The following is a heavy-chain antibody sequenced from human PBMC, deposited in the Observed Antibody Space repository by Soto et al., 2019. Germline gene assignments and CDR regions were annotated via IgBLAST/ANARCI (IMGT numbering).Heavy chain of an antibody. J-gene: IGHJ4*02. CDR1: GFTFSSYG. V-gene: IGHV3-30*18. Sequence: QVQLVESGGGVVQPGRSLRLSCAASGFTFSSYGMHWVRQAPGKGLEWVAVISYDGSNKYYADSVKGRVTISRDNSKNTLYLQMNSLRAEDTAVYCCAQGRPVTTGWGQGTLVTVSS. CDR3: AQGRPVTTG. CDR2: ISYDGSNK. D-gene: IGHD4-17*01.